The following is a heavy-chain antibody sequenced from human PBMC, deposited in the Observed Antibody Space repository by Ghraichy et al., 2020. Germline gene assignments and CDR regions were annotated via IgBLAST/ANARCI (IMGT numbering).Heavy chain of an antibody. Sequence: GGSLRLSCAASGFTFSSYNMNWVRQAPGKGLECVSSISSSSSYIYYADSVKGRFTISRDNAKNSLYLQMNSLRAEDTAVYYCAREKGEAGAGNNSDYRGQGTLSAVSS. V-gene: IGHV3-21*01. CDR2: ISSSSSYI. CDR3: AREKGEAGAGNNSDY. J-gene: IGHJ4*02. CDR1: GFTFSSYN. D-gene: IGHD6-19*01.